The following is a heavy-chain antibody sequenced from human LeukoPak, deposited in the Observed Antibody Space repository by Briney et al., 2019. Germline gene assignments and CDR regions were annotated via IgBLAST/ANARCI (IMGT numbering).Heavy chain of an antibody. CDR2: LIGSCGST. D-gene: IGHD6-19*01. V-gene: IGHV3-23*01. CDR3: AKDYSSGWHHYDY. J-gene: IGHJ4*02. Sequence: PGGSLSLSCAAAAFTLTSLAMGWVGPAQGMGRGWVSALIGSCGSTYYAESVKGRFTISRDNSKNTLYLQMNSLRAEDTAVYYCAKDYSSGWHHYDYWGQGTLVTVSS. CDR1: AFTLTSLA.